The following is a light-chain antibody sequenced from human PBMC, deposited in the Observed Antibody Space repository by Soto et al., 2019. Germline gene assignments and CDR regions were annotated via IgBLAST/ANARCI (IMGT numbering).Light chain of an antibody. CDR1: GSNIGSNS. Sequence: QSVLTQPPSVSAAPGQTVTISCSGSGSNIGSNSVSWYQQVPGTAPKLLLYDNNKRPSGIPDRFSGSKSGTSATLGITGLQTSDEADYYCGTWESYLSVGVFGGGTKVTVL. J-gene: IGLJ2*01. V-gene: IGLV1-51*01. CDR3: GTWESYLSVGV. CDR2: DNN.